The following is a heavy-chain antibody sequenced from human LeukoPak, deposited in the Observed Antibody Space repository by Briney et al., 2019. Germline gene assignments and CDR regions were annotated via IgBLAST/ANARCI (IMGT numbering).Heavy chain of an antibody. V-gene: IGHV3-48*04. Sequence: GGSLRLSCTTSGFTSSRYSMNWVRQAPGKGLEWISYISSSSSNIQYADSVKGRFTISRDNARNSLYLQMNNLRAEDTAVYHCARGDGDDSWLIDYWGQGTLVTVSS. CDR1: GFTSSRYS. D-gene: IGHD4-17*01. J-gene: IGHJ4*02. CDR2: ISSSSSNI. CDR3: ARGDGDDSWLIDY.